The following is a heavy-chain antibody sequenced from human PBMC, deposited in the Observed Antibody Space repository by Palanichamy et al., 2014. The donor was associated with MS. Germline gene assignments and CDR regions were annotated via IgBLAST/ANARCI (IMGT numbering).Heavy chain of an antibody. CDR2: IDPSDSYT. CDR1: GFRFTSYW. Sequence: EVQLVQSEAEVKKPGESLRISCRASGFRFTSYWIDWVRQTPGQGLEWMGTIDPSDSYTKYSPSFQGHVTISADESISTAYLQWSSLRASDTAIYYCTRHLWPGDIVLTAWGQGTLLSVSS. J-gene: IGHJ5*02. CDR3: TRHLWPGDIVLTA. V-gene: IGHV5-10-1*03. D-gene: IGHD2-15*01.